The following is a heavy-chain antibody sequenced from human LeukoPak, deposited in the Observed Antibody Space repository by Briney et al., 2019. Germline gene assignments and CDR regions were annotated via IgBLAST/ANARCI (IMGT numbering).Heavy chain of an antibody. D-gene: IGHD1-26*01. CDR1: GGSISSYY. J-gene: IGHJ4*02. CDR3: ARGGALDY. V-gene: IGHV4-59*01. CDR2: IYYSGST. Sequence: SETLSLTCAVSGGSISSYYWSWIRQPPGKGLEWIGYIYYSGSTNYNPSLKSRVTISVDTSKNQFSLKLSSVTAADTAVYYCARGGALDYWGQGTLVTVSS.